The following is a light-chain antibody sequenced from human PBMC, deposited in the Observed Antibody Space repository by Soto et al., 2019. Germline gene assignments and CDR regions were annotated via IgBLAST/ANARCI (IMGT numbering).Light chain of an antibody. Sequence: QSALTQPASVSGSPGQSITISCTGTSSDVGSYNRVSWYQQHPVKAPKLIIYEVSYRPSGVSNRFSGSKSGNTASLTISGLQADDETDDYCCSYAGSYTPYVFGTGTKVTVL. CDR1: SSDVGSYNR. J-gene: IGLJ1*01. CDR3: CSYAGSYTPYV. V-gene: IGLV2-14*03. CDR2: EVS.